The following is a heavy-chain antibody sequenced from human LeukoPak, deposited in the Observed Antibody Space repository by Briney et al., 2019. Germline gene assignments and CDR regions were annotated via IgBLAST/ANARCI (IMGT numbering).Heavy chain of an antibody. CDR1: GFTFSSYS. V-gene: IGHV3-21*01. CDR3: ARDLYYYGSGSYYNRPYYYGMDV. D-gene: IGHD3-10*01. Sequence: PGGSLRLSCAASGFTFSSYSMNWVRQAPGKGLEWVSPISSSSSYIYYADSVKGRFTISRDNAKNSLYLQMNSLRAEDTAVYYCARDLYYYGSGSYYNRPYYYGMDVWGKGTTVTVSS. J-gene: IGHJ6*04. CDR2: ISSSSSYI.